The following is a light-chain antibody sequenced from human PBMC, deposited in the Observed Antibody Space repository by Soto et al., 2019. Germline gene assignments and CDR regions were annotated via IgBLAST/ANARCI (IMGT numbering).Light chain of an antibody. CDR3: LLYYSGARV. J-gene: IGLJ2*01. CDR2: GNS. V-gene: IGLV1-40*01. CDR1: SSNIGAGYD. Sequence: QSVLTQPPSVSGAPGQRVTISCTGSSSNIGAGYDVHWYQQLPGTAPKLLIYGNSNRPSGVPDRFSGSKSGTSASLAITGLQAEDEADYYCLLYYSGARVFGGGTKVTVL.